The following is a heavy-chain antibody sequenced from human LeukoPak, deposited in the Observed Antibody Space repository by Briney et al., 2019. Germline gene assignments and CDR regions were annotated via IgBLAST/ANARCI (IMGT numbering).Heavy chain of an antibody. V-gene: IGHV5-51*01. CDR3: ARLDGSGSYYTNGFDP. Sequence: GESLKISCKGSGYSFTSYWIGWVRQMPGKGLEWMGIIYPGDSDTRYSPSFQGQVTIPADKSISTAYLQWSSLKASDTAMYYCARLDGSGSYYTNGFDPWGQGTLVTVSS. CDR1: GYSFTSYW. J-gene: IGHJ5*02. CDR2: IYPGDSDT. D-gene: IGHD3-10*01.